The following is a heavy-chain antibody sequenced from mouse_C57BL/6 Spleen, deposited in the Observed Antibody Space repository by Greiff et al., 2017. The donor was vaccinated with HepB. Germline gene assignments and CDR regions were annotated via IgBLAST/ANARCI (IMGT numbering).Heavy chain of an antibody. CDR3: ARFDDPPLKY. CDR1: GFTFTDYY. D-gene: IGHD6-1*01. J-gene: IGHJ4*01. V-gene: IGHV7-3*01. CDR2: IRNKANGYTT. Sequence: EVKLMESGGGLVQPGGSLSLSCAASGFTFTDYYMSWVRQPPGKALEWLGFIRNKANGYTTEYSASVKGRFTISRDNSQSILYLQMNALRAEDSATYYCARFDDPPLKYWGQGTSVTVSS.